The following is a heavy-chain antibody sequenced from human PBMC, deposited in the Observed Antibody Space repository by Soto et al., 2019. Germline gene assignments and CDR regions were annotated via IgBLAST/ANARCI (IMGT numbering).Heavy chain of an antibody. V-gene: IGHV3-30*18. Sequence: QVQLVESGGGVVQPGRSLRLSCAASGFTFSTYGMHWVRQAPGKGLEWVAGISYDGSNKHYADSVKGRLTISRDNSKNTLYLQMSSVRDEDTAVYYCAKDTYYYDSTGYYVFDDWGQGTLVTVSS. D-gene: IGHD3-22*01. CDR1: GFTFSTYG. J-gene: IGHJ4*02. CDR3: AKDTYYYDSTGYYVFDD. CDR2: ISYDGSNK.